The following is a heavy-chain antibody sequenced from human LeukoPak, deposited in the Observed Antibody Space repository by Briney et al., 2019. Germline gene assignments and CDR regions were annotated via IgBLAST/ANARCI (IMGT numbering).Heavy chain of an antibody. Sequence: GASVKVSCKASGYTFTSYDINWVRQATGQGLEWMGWMNPNSGNTGYAQKFQGRVTITRNTSISTAYMELSSLRSEDTAVYYCARSKMWVDAFDIWGQGTMVTVSS. CDR2: MNPNSGNT. J-gene: IGHJ3*02. CDR3: ARSKMWVDAFDI. V-gene: IGHV1-8*03. D-gene: IGHD1-26*01. CDR1: GYTFTSYD.